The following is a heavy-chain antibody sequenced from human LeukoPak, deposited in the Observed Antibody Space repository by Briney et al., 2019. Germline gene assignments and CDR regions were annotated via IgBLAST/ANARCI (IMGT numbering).Heavy chain of an antibody. CDR1: GFTFSSYS. Sequence: GGSLRLSCAASGFTFSSYSMNWVRQAPGKGLEWVLSISSSSSYIYYADSVKGRFTISRDNAKNSLYLQMNSLRAEDTAVYYCARVVCSGGACSPLVPHYYHRMDVWGQGTTVTVSS. CDR2: ISSSSSYI. V-gene: IGHV3-21*01. CDR3: ARVVCSGGACSPLVPHYYHRMDV. J-gene: IGHJ6*02. D-gene: IGHD2-15*01.